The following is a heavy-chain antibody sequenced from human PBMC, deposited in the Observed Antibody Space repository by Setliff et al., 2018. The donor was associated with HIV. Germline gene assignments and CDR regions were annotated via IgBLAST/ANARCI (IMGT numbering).Heavy chain of an antibody. CDR2: FYTSGST. J-gene: IGHJ4*02. CDR3: ARGSKGGFFDY. Sequence: PSETLSLTCAVSGGSISSSNYYWVWIRQPPGKELEWIGSFYTSGSTNYNPSLKSRVTMSVDTSKNQFSLKLSSVTAADTAVYYCARGSKGGFFDYWGQGTLVTVSS. CDR1: GGSISSSNYY. V-gene: IGHV4-39*07. D-gene: IGHD3-16*01.